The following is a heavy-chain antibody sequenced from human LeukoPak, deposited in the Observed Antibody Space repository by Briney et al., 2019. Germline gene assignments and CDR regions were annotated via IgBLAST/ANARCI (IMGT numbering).Heavy chain of an antibody. Sequence: GASVKVSCKASGYTFTSYDINWVRQATGQGLEWMGWMNPNSGNTGYAQKFQGRVTITRNTSISTAYMELSSLRSEDTAVYYCARGGSDGAYYYYMDVWGKGTTVTVSS. CDR2: MNPNSGNT. J-gene: IGHJ6*03. CDR3: ARGGSDGAYYYYMDV. V-gene: IGHV1-8*03. CDR1: GYTFTSYD. D-gene: IGHD3-16*01.